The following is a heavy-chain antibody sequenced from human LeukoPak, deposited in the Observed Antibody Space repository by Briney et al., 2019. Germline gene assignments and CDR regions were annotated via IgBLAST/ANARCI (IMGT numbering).Heavy chain of an antibody. V-gene: IGHV3-30*02. CDR2: LQYDGSNK. D-gene: IGHD1-1*01. J-gene: IGHJ3*02. CDR1: GFTFRAYG. CDR3: ANRGVTTDAFDI. Sequence: GGSLRLSCAASGFTFRAYGMHWARQAPGKGLEWVAYLQYDGSNKQYADSVKGRFSISRDNSKNILYLQMNSLRAEDTAVYYCANRGVTTDAFDIWGQGTMVTVSS.